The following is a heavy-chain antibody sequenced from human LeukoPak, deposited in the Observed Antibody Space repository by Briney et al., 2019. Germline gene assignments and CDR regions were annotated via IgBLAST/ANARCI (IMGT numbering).Heavy chain of an antibody. Sequence: SETLSLTCTVSGVSISRTNYYWGWIRQSPEMGLEWIGSVLYSGSTYYNPSLKSRVTISIDTSKNQISLKLRSVTAADTAVYYCARLPTGVAGGDYFDSWGQGTLVTVSS. V-gene: IGHV4-39*01. D-gene: IGHD2-8*02. J-gene: IGHJ4*02. CDR1: GVSISRTNYY. CDR3: ARLPTGVAGGDYFDS. CDR2: VLYSGST.